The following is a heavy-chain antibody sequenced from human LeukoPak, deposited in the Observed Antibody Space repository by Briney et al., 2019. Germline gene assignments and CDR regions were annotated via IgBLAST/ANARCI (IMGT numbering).Heavy chain of an antibody. D-gene: IGHD6-13*01. CDR2: IYHSGST. Sequence: PSETLSLTCAVSGGSISSSNWWSWVRQPPGKGLEWIGEIYHSGSTNYNPSLKSRVTISVDTSKNQFSLKLSSVTAADTAVYYCVRVPPKSDYSSSWYPHFDYWGQGTLVTVSS. J-gene: IGHJ4*02. CDR3: VRVPPKSDYSSSWYPHFDY. CDR1: GGSISSSNW. V-gene: IGHV4-4*02.